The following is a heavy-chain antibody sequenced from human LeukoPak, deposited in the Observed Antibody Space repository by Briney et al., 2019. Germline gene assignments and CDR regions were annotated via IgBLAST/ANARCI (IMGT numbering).Heavy chain of an antibody. Sequence: GRSLRLSCAASGFTFDDYAMLWVRQAPGKGLEWVSGISWNSGSIGYADSVKGRFTISRDNAKNSLYLQMNSLRAEDTALYYCAKDRSGRYYYGMDVWGQGTTVTVSS. D-gene: IGHD6-19*01. CDR2: ISWNSGSI. J-gene: IGHJ6*02. V-gene: IGHV3-9*01. CDR1: GFTFDDYA. CDR3: AKDRSGRYYYGMDV.